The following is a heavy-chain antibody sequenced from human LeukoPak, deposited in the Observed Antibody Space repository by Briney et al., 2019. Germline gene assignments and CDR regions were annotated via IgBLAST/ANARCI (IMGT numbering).Heavy chain of an antibody. V-gene: IGHV3-21*01. CDR2: ISSSSSYI. CDR1: GFTFSSYS. Sequence: GSLRLSCGASGFTFSSYSMKWVRQAPGKGLEWVPSISSSSSYIYYADSVKGRFTISRDNAKNSLYLQMNSLRAEDTAVYYCARDRGTMIVPDRPFDYWGQGTLVTVSS. CDR3: ARDRGTMIVPDRPFDY. D-gene: IGHD3-22*01. J-gene: IGHJ4*02.